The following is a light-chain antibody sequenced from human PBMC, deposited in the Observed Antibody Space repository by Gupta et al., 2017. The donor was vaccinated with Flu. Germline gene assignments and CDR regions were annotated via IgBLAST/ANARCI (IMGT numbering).Light chain of an antibody. CDR3: SSYAGSKWRV. V-gene: IGLV2-8*01. CDR2: EVS. J-gene: IGLJ3*02. CDR1: SSDVGGYNY. Sequence: QSALTQPPSASGSPGQSVTISCTGTSSDVGGYNYVSWYQQHPGKAPRLMIYEVSKRPSGVPDRFSGSKSGNTASLTVSGLQAEDEADYYCSSYAGSKWRVFGGGIKLTVL.